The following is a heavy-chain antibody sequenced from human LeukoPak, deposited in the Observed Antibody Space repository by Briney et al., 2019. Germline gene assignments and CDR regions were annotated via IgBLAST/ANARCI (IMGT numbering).Heavy chain of an antibody. CDR3: AREVGYSSSQIDY. V-gene: IGHV4-39*07. Sequence: SETLSLTCTVSGGSISSSSYYWGWIRQPPGKGLEWIGSIYYSGSTYYNPSLKSRVTISVDTSKNQFSLKLSSVTAADTAVYYCAREVGYSSSQIDYWGQGTLVTVSS. CDR2: IYYSGST. D-gene: IGHD6-13*01. CDR1: GGSISSSSYY. J-gene: IGHJ4*02.